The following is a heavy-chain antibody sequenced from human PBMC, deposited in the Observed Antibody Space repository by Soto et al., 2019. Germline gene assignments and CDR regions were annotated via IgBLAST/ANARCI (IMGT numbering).Heavy chain of an antibody. CDR1: GGSVSSSSYY. CDR2: VYYSGST. Sequence: SETLSLTCTVSGGSVSSSSYYWGWVRQPPGKGLEWIGSVYYSGSTYYNPSLESRVTISVDKSKNQYSLKLMSLSAADTAVYYCPGMFWFGAFLFDYWGQGTLVTVSS. V-gene: IGHV4-39*01. J-gene: IGHJ4*02. D-gene: IGHD3-10*01. CDR3: PGMFWFGAFLFDY.